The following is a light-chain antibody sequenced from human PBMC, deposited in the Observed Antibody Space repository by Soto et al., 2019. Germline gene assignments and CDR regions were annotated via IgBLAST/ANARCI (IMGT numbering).Light chain of an antibody. Sequence: QSALTQPASVSGSPGQSITLSCTGTSSDVGGYNYVSWYQQHPGKAPKLIIYEVSNRPSGVSNRFSGSKSGNTASLTISGLQAEDEADYSCSSYTSSNTLVVFGGGTKRTVL. V-gene: IGLV2-14*01. J-gene: IGLJ2*01. CDR1: SSDVGGYNY. CDR2: EVS. CDR3: SSYTSSNTLVV.